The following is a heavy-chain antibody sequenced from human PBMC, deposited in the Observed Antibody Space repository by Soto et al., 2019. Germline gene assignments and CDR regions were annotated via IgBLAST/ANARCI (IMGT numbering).Heavy chain of an antibody. J-gene: IGHJ4*02. CDR3: ARGERVVGDY. D-gene: IGHD2-15*01. V-gene: IGHV1-3*05. CDR2: INAGNGNT. CDR1: GYTFTSYA. Sequence: QVQLVQSGAEEKKPGASVKVSCKASGYTFTSYAMHWVRQAPGQRLEGMGWINAGNGNTKCSQKFQDRVTITRDTSASTAYMELSTLRSEDTAVYYCARGERVVGDYWGQGTLVTASS.